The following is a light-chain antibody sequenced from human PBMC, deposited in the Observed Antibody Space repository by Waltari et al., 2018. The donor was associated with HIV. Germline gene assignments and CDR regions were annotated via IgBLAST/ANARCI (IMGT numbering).Light chain of an antibody. V-gene: IGLV2-8*01. CDR3: SSYAGSGNLLL. J-gene: IGLJ6*01. CDR2: EVN. CDR1: SNDIGPYNY. Sequence: QSALTQPPAASGSPGQSVTISCTGTSNDIGPYNYVSWYTQHPEQPPRLLIYEVNKRPSGVPGRFSGSKSGNTASLTVSGLQAEDEADYYCSSYAGSGNLLLFGGGTKVTVL.